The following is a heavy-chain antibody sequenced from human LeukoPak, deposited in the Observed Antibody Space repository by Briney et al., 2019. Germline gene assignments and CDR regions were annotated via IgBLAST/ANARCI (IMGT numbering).Heavy chain of an antibody. CDR3: ARYSSGWYLGYFDY. Sequence: SETLSLTCAVYGGSFSGYYWSWSRQPPGKGLEWIGEINHSGSTNYNPSLKSRVTISVDTSKNQFSLKLSSVTAADTAVYYCARYSSGWYLGYFDYWGQGTLVTVSS. CDR2: INHSGST. CDR1: GGSFSGYY. D-gene: IGHD6-19*01. J-gene: IGHJ4*02. V-gene: IGHV4-34*01.